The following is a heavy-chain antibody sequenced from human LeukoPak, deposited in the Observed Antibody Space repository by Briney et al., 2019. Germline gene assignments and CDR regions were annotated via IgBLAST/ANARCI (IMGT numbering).Heavy chain of an antibody. CDR2: ISSSYI. V-gene: IGHV3-21*04. CDR3: AMAYNYGMDI. Sequence: GGSLRLSCAASGFTFSSYSMNWVRQAPGKGLEWVSSISSSYIYYADSVRGRFTISRDNAKNSLNLQMNSLRAEDTAVYYCAMAYNYGMDIWGQGTAVAVSS. J-gene: IGHJ6*02. CDR1: GFTFSSYS.